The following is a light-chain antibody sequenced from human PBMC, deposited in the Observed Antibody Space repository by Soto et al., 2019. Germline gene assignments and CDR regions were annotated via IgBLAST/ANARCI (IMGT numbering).Light chain of an antibody. CDR1: QGISSY. V-gene: IGKV1-39*01. Sequence: IQLTQSPSSLSAFVGDRVAITCRASQGISSYLAWYQQKPGKAPKLLIYAASTLQSGVPSRFSGSGSGTDFTLTISSLQPEDFATYYCQQSYSTPPITFGQGTRLEIK. CDR2: AAS. J-gene: IGKJ5*01. CDR3: QQSYSTPPIT.